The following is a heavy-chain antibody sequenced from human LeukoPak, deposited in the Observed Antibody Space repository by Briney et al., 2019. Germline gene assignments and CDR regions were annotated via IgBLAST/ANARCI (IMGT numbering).Heavy chain of an antibody. V-gene: IGHV3-23*01. D-gene: IGHD6-19*01. J-gene: IGHJ4*02. CDR2: ISGNGGNT. Sequence: PGGSLRLSCAASGFTFSSYAMSWVRQAPGKGLEWVSAISGNGGNTYYGGFVKGRFTFSRDNSKNTLYLQMNSLRAEDTAVYYCAKDILTGIAVADVFDYWGQGTLVTVSS. CDR3: AKDILTGIAVADVFDY. CDR1: GFTFSSYA.